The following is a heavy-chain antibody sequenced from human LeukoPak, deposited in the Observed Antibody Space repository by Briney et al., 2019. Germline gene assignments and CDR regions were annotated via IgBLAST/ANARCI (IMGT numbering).Heavy chain of an antibody. J-gene: IGHJ3*02. CDR2: INSDGSST. CDR3: ATTVAGTRNAFDI. V-gene: IGHV3-74*01. Sequence: GGSLRLSCAASGVTLSSYWMHWVRQAPGKGLVWVSRINSDGSSTNYADSVKGRFTISRDNAKNTLYLQMNSLRAEDTAVYYCATTVAGTRNAFDIWGQGTMVTVSS. CDR1: GVTLSSYW. D-gene: IGHD6-19*01.